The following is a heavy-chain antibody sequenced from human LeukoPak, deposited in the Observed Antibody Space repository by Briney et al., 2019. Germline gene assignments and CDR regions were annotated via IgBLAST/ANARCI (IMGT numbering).Heavy chain of an antibody. D-gene: IGHD6-19*01. CDR1: GFTFSSYG. J-gene: IGHJ4*02. CDR3: ARDFREQWLGY. CDR2: IDSGGST. Sequence: GGTLRLSCAASGFTFSSYGMSWVRQAPGKGLEWVSVIDSGGSTYYADSVKGRFTISRDNSKNTLYLQMNSLRAEDTAVYYCARDFREQWLGYWGQGTLVTVSS. V-gene: IGHV3-53*01.